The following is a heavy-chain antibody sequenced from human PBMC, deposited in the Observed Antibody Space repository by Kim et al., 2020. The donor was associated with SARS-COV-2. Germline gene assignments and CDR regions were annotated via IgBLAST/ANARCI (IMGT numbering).Heavy chain of an antibody. V-gene: IGHV3-21*01. Sequence: KYYADSVKDRFTISSDNAKNALYLQMNSLRAEDTAVYYCAPSSSLSRTFDYWGQGTLVTVSS. J-gene: IGHJ4*02. D-gene: IGHD2-2*01. CDR2: K. CDR3: APSSSLSRTFDY.